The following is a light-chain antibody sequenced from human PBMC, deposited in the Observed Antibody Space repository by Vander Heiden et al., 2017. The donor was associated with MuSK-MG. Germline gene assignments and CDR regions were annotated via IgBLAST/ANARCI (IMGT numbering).Light chain of an antibody. J-gene: IGKJ1*01. Sequence: DIQLTQSPSFLSASVGDRVTITCRASQGVGSYLAWYQQKPGKAPEPLIYGASTLQSGVPSRFSGSGSGTEFTLTISSLQPEDLATYYCHQINAYPLTFGQGTKVEIK. CDR3: HQINAYPLT. CDR2: GAS. V-gene: IGKV1-9*01. CDR1: QGVGSY.